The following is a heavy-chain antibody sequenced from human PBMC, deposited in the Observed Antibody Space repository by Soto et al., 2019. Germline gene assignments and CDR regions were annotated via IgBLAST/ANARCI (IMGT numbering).Heavy chain of an antibody. V-gene: IGHV3-48*02. CDR1: GFTFSSYS. CDR3: ARDGPLTLSNRGSPYYYYYGMDV. J-gene: IGHJ6*02. Sequence: GGSLRLSCAASGFTFSSYSMNWVRQAPGKGLEWVSYISSSSSTIYYADSVKGRFTISRDNAKNSLYLQMNSLRDEDTAVYYCARDGPLTLSNRGSPYYYYYGMDVWGQGPTATFSS. D-gene: IGHD3-16*01. CDR2: ISSSSSTI.